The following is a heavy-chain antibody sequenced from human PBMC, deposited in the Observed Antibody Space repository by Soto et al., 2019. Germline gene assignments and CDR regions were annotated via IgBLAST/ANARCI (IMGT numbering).Heavy chain of an antibody. CDR3: AKNPGYYYDGTGYQFDY. V-gene: IGHV3-23*01. CDR2: ISYGGGTT. CDR1: EFTFSNYA. J-gene: IGHJ4*02. Sequence: GGSLRLSCAASEFTFSNYAMSWVRQAPGKGLEWVSAISYGGGTTYYADSVKGRFTISRDNSKNTLYLQMNSLRAEDTAVYYCAKNPGYYYDGTGYQFDYWGQGTLVTVSS. D-gene: IGHD3-22*01.